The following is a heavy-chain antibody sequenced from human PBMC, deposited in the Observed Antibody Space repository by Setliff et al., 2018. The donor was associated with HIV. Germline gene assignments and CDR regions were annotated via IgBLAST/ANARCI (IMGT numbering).Heavy chain of an antibody. D-gene: IGHD6-19*01. J-gene: IGHJ4*02. CDR3: ARENNRGWHWLDPFDY. V-gene: IGHV3-20*04. Sequence: GSLRLSCSASGFTFDDYGMSWVRQAPGKGLEWISGVNWHGSNTGYADSVKGRFTISRDNARNSLYLQMNSLRAEDTALYYCARENNRGWHWLDPFDYWGQGTLVTVSS. CDR1: GFTFDDYG. CDR2: VNWHGSNT.